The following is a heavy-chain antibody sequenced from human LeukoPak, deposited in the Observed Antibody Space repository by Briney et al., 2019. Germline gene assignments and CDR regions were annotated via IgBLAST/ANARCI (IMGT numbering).Heavy chain of an antibody. CDR3: ATDLLRSSSWYCFDY. Sequence: ASVKVSCKVSGYTLTELSMHWVRQAPGKGLEWMGGFDPEDGETIYAQKFQGRVTMTEDTSTDTAYMELSSLRSEDTAVYYCATDLLRSSSWYCFDYWGQGTLVTVSS. V-gene: IGHV1-24*01. J-gene: IGHJ4*02. CDR2: FDPEDGET. CDR1: GYTLTELS. D-gene: IGHD6-13*01.